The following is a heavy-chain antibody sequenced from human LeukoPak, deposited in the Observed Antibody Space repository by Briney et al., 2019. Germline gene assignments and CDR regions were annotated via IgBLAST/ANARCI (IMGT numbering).Heavy chain of an antibody. CDR1: GFIFSSYE. CDR3: AKGSAMVRGLFDY. V-gene: IGHV3-23*01. D-gene: IGHD3-10*01. CDR2: ISGSGGST. J-gene: IGHJ4*02. Sequence: GGSLRLSCAASGFIFSSYEMNWVRQAPGKGLEWVSAISGSGGSTYYADSVKGRFTISRDNSKNTLYLQMNSLRAEDTAVYYCAKGSAMVRGLFDYWGQGTLVTVSS.